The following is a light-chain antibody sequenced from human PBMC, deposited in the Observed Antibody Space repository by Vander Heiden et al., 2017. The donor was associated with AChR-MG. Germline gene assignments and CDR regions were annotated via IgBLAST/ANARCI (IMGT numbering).Light chain of an antibody. CDR1: QSVSSTY. J-gene: IGKJ1*01. V-gene: IGKV3-20*01. CDR2: GAS. Sequence: EIVLTQSPGTLSLSTGERATLSCRASQSVSSTYLAWYQQKPGQAPRLLIYGASSRATGIPDRFSGSGSGTDFTLTISRLEPEDFAVDYCQQYGSSSWTFGQGTKVEIK. CDR3: QQYGSSSWT.